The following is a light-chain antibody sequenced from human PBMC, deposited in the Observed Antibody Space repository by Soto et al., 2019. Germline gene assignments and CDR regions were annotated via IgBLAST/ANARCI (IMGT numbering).Light chain of an antibody. V-gene: IGKV1-5*03. CDR2: KAS. J-gene: IGKJ1*01. CDR3: QQYNSYSEA. CDR1: PSISSY. Sequence: IQMTQSPSSLSASVGGRGTITCRASPSISSYLAWYQQKPGKAPKLLIYKASTLKSGVPSRFSGSGSGTEFTLTISSLQPDDFATYYCQQYNSYSEAFGQGTKVDIK.